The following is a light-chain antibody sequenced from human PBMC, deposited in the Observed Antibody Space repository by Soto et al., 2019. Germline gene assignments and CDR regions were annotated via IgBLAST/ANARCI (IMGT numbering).Light chain of an antibody. CDR1: SSDVGSYNL. J-gene: IGLJ2*01. Sequence: QSVLTQPASVSGSPGQSITISCTGTSSDVGSYNLVSWYQQHPGKAPKLMIYEGSKRPSGVSNRFSGSKSGNTASLTISGLQADDEADYDCCSYAGSSTVVFGGGTKVTVL. V-gene: IGLV2-23*01. CDR3: CSYAGSSTVV. CDR2: EGS.